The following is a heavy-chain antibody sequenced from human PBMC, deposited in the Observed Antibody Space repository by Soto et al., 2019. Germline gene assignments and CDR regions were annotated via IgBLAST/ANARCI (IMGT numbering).Heavy chain of an antibody. CDR2: IDPSDSYI. J-gene: IGHJ5*02. CDR3: ERDYRFGVSWFDP. D-gene: IGHD3-16*02. CDR1: GYRFSSYK. V-gene: IGHV5-10-1*01. Sequence: XESLKVSWQCFGYRFSSYKISLVLQKPGKGLEWMGRIDPSDSYINYNPSFQGHVTISADQSISTAYLEWSSLKASDTAMYYCERDYRFGVSWFDPWGQGTLVTVSS.